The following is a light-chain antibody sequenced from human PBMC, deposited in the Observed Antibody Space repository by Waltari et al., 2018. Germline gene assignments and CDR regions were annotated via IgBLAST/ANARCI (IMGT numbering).Light chain of an antibody. CDR1: QRFSSN. V-gene: IGKV3-15*01. CDR3: QQYNDWPPLT. Sequence: ETVMTQSPATLSVSPGERATLSCRASQRFSSNLAWYQQKPGQPPRLLIDGASTRATGLPSRFSGRASGTAFTLTISSLQSEDFAVYYCQQYNDWPPLTFGGGTKVEIK. CDR2: GAS. J-gene: IGKJ4*01.